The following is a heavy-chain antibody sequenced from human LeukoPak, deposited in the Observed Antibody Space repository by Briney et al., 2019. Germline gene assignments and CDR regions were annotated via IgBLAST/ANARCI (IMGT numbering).Heavy chain of an antibody. CDR2: INPNSGGT. D-gene: IGHD6-13*01. J-gene: IGHJ6*03. V-gene: IGHV1-2*02. CDR1: GYTFTGYY. Sequence: ASVKVSCKASGYTFTGYYMHWVRQAPGQGLEWMGWINPNSGGTNYAQKFQGRVTMTRDTSISTAYMELSRLRSDDTAVYYCARLYSSSWQSGDYFSYYYYYMDVWGKGTTVTVSS. CDR3: ARLYSSSWQSGDYFSYYYYYMDV.